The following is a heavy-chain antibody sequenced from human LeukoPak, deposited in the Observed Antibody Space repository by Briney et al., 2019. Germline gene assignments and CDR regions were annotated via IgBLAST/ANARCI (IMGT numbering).Heavy chain of an antibody. Sequence: SQTLSLTCAISGDTISSNSAAWNWIRQSPSRGLEWLGRTYYRSKWYHDYAVSVKSRITINPDTSKNRFSLQLNSVTPEDTAVFFCARTEGAYSSGWSLDFWGQGTLVTVSS. J-gene: IGHJ4*02. V-gene: IGHV6-1*01. CDR1: GDTISSNSAA. D-gene: IGHD6-19*01. CDR3: ARTEGAYSSGWSLDF. CDR2: TYYRSKWYH.